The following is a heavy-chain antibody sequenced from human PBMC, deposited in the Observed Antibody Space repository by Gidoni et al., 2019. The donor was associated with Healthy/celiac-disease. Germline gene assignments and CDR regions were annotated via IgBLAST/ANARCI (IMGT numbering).Heavy chain of an antibody. Sequence: QVQLQESGPGLVKPSETLSLTCTVSGGPISSYYWSWIRQPPGKGLEWIGYIYYSGSTNYNPSLKSRVTISVDTSKNQFSLKLSSVTAADTAVYYCARGEGYCSSTSCWPDYWGQGTLVTVSS. D-gene: IGHD2-2*01. V-gene: IGHV4-59*01. CDR2: IYYSGST. CDR1: GGPISSYY. CDR3: ARGEGYCSSTSCWPDY. J-gene: IGHJ4*02.